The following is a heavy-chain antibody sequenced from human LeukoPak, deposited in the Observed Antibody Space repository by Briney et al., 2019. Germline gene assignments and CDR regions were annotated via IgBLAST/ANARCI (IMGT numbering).Heavy chain of an antibody. J-gene: IGHJ4*02. CDR2: ISSSGSTM. Sequence: GGSLRLSCAASGFTFSSYGMNWVRQAPGKGLEWVSYISSSGSTMYYADSVKGRFTISRDNAKNSLYLQMNSLRAEDTAVYYCARDNYYGSGSVDYWGQGTLVTVSS. CDR1: GFTFSSYG. CDR3: ARDNYYGSGSVDY. V-gene: IGHV3-48*04. D-gene: IGHD3-10*01.